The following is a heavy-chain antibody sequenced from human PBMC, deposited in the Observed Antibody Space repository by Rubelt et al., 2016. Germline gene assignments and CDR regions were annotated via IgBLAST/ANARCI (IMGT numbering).Heavy chain of an antibody. V-gene: IGHV4-59*08. CDR2: IYSSGTT. Sequence: QVQLKESGPGLLKPSENLSLTCFVSRGAISSYYWSWIRQSPVKGLEWIAAIYSSGTTYYGPSLRSRVTISVDTSKNQISLNVNSVTAADTAVYYWARHRGCSAGRCYLDFWGQGTLVTVSS. D-gene: IGHD2-15*01. CDR3: ARHRGCSAGRCYLDF. J-gene: IGHJ4*02. CDR1: RGAISSYY.